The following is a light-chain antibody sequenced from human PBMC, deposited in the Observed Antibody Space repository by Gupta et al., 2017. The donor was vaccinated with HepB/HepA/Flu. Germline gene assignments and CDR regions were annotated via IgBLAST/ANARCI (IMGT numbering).Light chain of an antibody. Sequence: SFELTQPPSVSVSPGQTARITCSGDALSKQYVYWYQQKPGQAPMMVIYKDTERPSGIPERFSGSRSVTTATLTISRVQAEDEADYYCQSADSVGDSYVFGSGTKVTVL. V-gene: IGLV3-25*03. CDR2: KDT. CDR3: QSADSVGDSYV. J-gene: IGLJ1*01. CDR1: ALSKQY.